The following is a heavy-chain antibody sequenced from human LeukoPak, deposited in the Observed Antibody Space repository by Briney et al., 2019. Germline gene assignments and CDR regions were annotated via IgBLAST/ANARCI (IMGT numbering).Heavy chain of an antibody. D-gene: IGHD3-10*01. CDR1: GGSISSSNR. Sequence: SGTLSLTCAVSGGSISSSNRWSWIRQPPGKGLEWIGEIYHSGSTNYNPSLKSRVTISVDKSKNQFSLKLSSVTAADTAVYYCARDRPYGSGSYYRDYFDYWGQGTLVTVSS. CDR3: ARDRPYGSGSYYRDYFDY. V-gene: IGHV4-4*02. J-gene: IGHJ4*02. CDR2: IYHSGST.